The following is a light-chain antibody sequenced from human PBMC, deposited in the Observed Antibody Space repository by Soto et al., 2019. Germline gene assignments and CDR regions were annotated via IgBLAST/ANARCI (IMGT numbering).Light chain of an antibody. CDR2: DVA. V-gene: IGLV2-11*01. CDR3: CSYAGGYTYL. CDR1: GNDVGAYNF. J-gene: IGLJ1*01. Sequence: QSVFTQPRAESVAPGQSVSISCTGTGNDVGAYNFVSWYHQHPGRPPKLMIYDVARWPSGVPDRFSGSKSGNTAPLTISGLQAEDEADYFCCSYAGGYTYLFGTGTNVTVL.